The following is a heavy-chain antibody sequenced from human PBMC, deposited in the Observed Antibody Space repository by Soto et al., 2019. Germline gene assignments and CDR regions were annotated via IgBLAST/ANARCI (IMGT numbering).Heavy chain of an antibody. CDR2: ISYDGSNK. D-gene: IGHD3-22*01. CDR3: AKDNMIVNGGSSDY. CDR1: GFTFSSYG. J-gene: IGHJ4*02. Sequence: PVVSLSLSCAASGFTFSSYGMHWVRQAPGKGLEWVAVISYDGSNKYYADSVKSRFTIPRDNSKNTLYLQMNSLRAEDTAVYYCAKDNMIVNGGSSDYWGQGTLPTV. V-gene: IGHV3-30*18.